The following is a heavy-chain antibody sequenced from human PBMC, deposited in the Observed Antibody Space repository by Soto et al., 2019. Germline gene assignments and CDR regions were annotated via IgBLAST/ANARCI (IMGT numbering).Heavy chain of an antibody. D-gene: IGHD4-17*01. CDR3: VKDSFRAGVITVTLLSY. V-gene: IGHV3-64D*06. CDR1: GFTFSSYA. J-gene: IGHJ4*02. Sequence: GGSLRLSCSSSGFTFSSYAMGWVRHAPGQGLEWLSAISTDGSRTFYADSLKGRFTISRDNSKNTLYLQMSSLRAEDTAVYYCVKDSFRAGVITVTLLSYWGQGTLVTVSS. CDR2: ISTDGSRT.